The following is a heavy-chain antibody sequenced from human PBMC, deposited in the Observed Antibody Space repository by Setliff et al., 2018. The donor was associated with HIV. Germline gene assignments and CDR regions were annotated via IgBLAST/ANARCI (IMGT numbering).Heavy chain of an antibody. CDR3: ARIVRPSYYYYYYMDV. CDR2: IIPIFNTA. Sequence: ASVKVSCKTSGGTFSSYAISWVRQAPGQGLEWMGGIIPIFNTANYAQKFQGRVTITADESTSTAYMELSSLRSEDTAVYYCARIVRPSYYYYYYMDVWGKGTTVTVSS. D-gene: IGHD3-10*02. V-gene: IGHV1-69*13. CDR1: GGTFSSYA. J-gene: IGHJ6*03.